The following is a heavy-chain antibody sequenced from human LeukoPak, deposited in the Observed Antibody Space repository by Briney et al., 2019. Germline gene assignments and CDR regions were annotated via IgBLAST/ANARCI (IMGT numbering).Heavy chain of an antibody. CDR3: TRTTSRLYYFDY. CDR2: IIPTLGIA. V-gene: IGHV1-69*04. D-gene: IGHD5-12*01. J-gene: IGHJ4*02. CDR1: GGTFSVYA. Sequence: ASVKVSCKASGGTFSVYAISWVPEAPGQGLEWMGRIIPTLGIANYAQKFQGRVTITADKSTSTAYMELSSRRSEDTAVYYCTRTTSRLYYFDYWGQGTLVNVSS.